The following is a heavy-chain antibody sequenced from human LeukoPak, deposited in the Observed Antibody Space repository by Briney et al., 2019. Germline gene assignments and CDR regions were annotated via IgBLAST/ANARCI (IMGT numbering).Heavy chain of an antibody. J-gene: IGHJ4*02. V-gene: IGHV3-30*02. CDR3: AKVAKYYYGSETYYFFEH. CDR2: IRHDGNNK. CDR1: GFTFSSYG. Sequence: GGSLRLSCAASGFTFSSYGMHWVRQAPGKGLEWVAFIRHDGNNKYYAESVKGRFTISRDNSKNTLYVQMNSLRVEDTAVYYCAKVAKYYYGSETYYFFEHWGQGTPVTASS. D-gene: IGHD3-10*01.